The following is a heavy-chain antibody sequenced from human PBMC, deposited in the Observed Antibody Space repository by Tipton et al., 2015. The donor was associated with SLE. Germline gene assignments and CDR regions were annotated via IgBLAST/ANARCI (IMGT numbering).Heavy chain of an antibody. CDR3: ARLGQTYPDAFDI. CDR1: GGSIGQYY. J-gene: IGHJ3*02. CDR2: VYHSGST. D-gene: IGHD3-16*01. V-gene: IGHV4-59*13. Sequence: TLSLTCTVSGGSIGQYYWTWIRQPPGGGLEWIGYVYHSGSTTYNPSLKSRVTISVDTPKNQFSLKLKSLIAADTAVYYCARLGQTYPDAFDIWGRGIMVTVSS.